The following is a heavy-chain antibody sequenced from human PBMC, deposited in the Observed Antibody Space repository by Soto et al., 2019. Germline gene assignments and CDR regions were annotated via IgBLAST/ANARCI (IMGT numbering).Heavy chain of an antibody. V-gene: IGHV1-46*01. CDR3: ARGGHVVVVTAALDF. CDR2: VNPSGGHT. Sequence: QVQLVQSGAEVKKPGASVKVSCKASGDTFTDYYIHWVRQAPGQGLEWMGTVNPSGGHTTYAQHSVGRMTMTRATSTSTLYVELTSLTSEDTAVYDCARGGHVVVVTAALDFWGQGTLVTVSS. CDR1: GDTFTDYY. D-gene: IGHD2-21*02. J-gene: IGHJ4*02.